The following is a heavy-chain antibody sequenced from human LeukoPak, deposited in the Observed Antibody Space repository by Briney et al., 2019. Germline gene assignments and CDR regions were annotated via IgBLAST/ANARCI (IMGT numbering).Heavy chain of an antibody. J-gene: IGHJ3*02. V-gene: IGHV5-51*01. CDR2: IYPGDSDT. CDR3: ARVSMIIDDTFDI. CDR1: EFTFTNYW. Sequence: GESLKISCKGSEFTFTNYWIGWVRQMPGKGLECMGIIYPGDSDTRYSPSFQGQVTISADKSISTAFLHWSSLKASDTAMYYCARVSMIIDDTFDIWGQGTMVTVSS. D-gene: IGHD3-22*01.